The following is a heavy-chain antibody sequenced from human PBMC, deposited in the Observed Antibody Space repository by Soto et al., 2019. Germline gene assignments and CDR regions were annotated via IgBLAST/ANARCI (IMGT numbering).Heavy chain of an antibody. CDR3: GRGGSMITFGGVVVDHDFDS. V-gene: IGHV4-59*01. D-gene: IGHD3-16*02. J-gene: IGHJ4*02. CDR2: IFYTGGT. Sequence: SETLSLSCTVSGGSISDYYLSWVRQSPGKGLEWIGPIFYTGGTNYNPSLKRRRNISLSISSNQSSQRLESVMSAETTAYYYGRGGSMITFGGVVVDHDFDSWGQGTLVTVSS. CDR1: GGSISDYY.